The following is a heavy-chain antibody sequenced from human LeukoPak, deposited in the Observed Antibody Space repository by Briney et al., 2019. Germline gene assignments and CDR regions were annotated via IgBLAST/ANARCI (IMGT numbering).Heavy chain of an antibody. V-gene: IGHV4-39*01. CDR3: ARRPSRQGDYSFDY. Sequence: SETLSLTCTVSGDSMSTSSYYWGWIRQPTGKGLEWIGSIYYSGSTYYNPSLKSRVTISVDTSKNQFSLKLRSVTAADTAVYYCARRPSRQGDYSFDYWGQGTLVTVSS. CDR2: IYYSGST. CDR1: GDSMSTSSYY. J-gene: IGHJ4*02.